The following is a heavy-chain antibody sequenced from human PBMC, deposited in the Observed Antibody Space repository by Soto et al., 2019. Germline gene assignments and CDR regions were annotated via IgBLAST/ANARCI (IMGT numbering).Heavy chain of an antibody. CDR1: GFTFSDYY. CDR3: ARGSSGYYYDAFDI. CDR2: INSDGSST. J-gene: IGHJ3*02. V-gene: IGHV3-74*01. D-gene: IGHD3-22*01. Sequence: PGGSLRLSCAASGFTFSDYYMSWIRQAPGKGLVWVSRINSDGSSTSYADSVKGRFTISRDNAKNTLYLQMNSLRAEDTAVYYCARGSSGYYYDAFDIWGQGTMVTVSS.